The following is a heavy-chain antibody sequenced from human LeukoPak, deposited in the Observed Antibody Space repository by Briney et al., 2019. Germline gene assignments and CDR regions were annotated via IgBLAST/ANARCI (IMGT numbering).Heavy chain of an antibody. J-gene: IGHJ4*02. CDR1: GFTFSSYW. D-gene: IGHD3-3*01. Sequence: GGSLRLSCAASGFTFSSYWMSWVRQAPGKGLEWVANIMQDGSEKYYVDSVKGRFTISRDNAKNSLYLQMNSLRAEDTAVYYCAREGGHYDFWSGYSAFDYWGQGTLVTVSS. V-gene: IGHV3-7*01. CDR2: IMQDGSEK. CDR3: AREGGHYDFWSGYSAFDY.